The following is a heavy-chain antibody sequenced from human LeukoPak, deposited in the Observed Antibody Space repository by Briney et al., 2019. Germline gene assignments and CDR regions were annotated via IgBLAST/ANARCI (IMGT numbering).Heavy chain of an antibody. CDR1: GYTFTSYG. CDR3: ARGFALRYFDWLPSFDY. V-gene: IGHV1-18*01. D-gene: IGHD3-9*01. Sequence: GASVKVSCKASGYTFTSYGISWVRQAPGQGLEWMGWISAYNGNTNYAQKLQGRVTMTTDTSTSTAYMELRSLRSEDTAVYYCARGFALRYFDWLPSFDYWGQGTLVTVSS. CDR2: ISAYNGNT. J-gene: IGHJ4*02.